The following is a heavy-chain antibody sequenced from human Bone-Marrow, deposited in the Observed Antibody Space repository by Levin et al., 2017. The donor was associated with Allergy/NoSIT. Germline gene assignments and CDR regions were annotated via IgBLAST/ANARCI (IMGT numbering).Heavy chain of an antibody. D-gene: IGHD3/OR15-3a*01. CDR3: AKVRRGLDAFDI. CDR1: GFTFSNYG. J-gene: IGHJ3*02. CDR2: IWYDGSNK. V-gene: IGHV3-33*06. Sequence: GESLKISCVASGFTFSNYGMHWVRQAPGKGLEWVAIIWYDGSNKYYGDSVKGRFTISRDNSKNTLFLQMNSLRAEDTAVYYCAKVRRGLDAFDIWGQGTMVTVSS.